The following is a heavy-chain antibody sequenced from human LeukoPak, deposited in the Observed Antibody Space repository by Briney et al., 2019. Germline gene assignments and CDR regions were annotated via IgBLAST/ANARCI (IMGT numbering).Heavy chain of an antibody. CDR2: ISAYNGNT. CDR3: ARDRPDRNYYYYGMDV. D-gene: IGHD1-14*01. Sequence: ASVKVSCKASGYTFTSYGISWVRQAPGQGLEWMGWISAYNGNTNYAQKLQGRVTMTTDTSTSTAYVELRSLRSDDTAVYYCARDRPDRNYYYYGMDVWGQGTTVTVSS. J-gene: IGHJ6*02. CDR1: GYTFTSYG. V-gene: IGHV1-18*01.